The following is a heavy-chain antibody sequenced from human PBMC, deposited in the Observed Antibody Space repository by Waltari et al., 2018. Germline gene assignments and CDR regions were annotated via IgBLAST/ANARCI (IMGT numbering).Heavy chain of an antibody. CDR1: GGNFSSYA. Sequence: QVQLVQSGAEVKKPGSSVKVSCKASGGNFSSYAISWVRQAPGQGLEWMGGIIPIFGTANYAQKFQGRVTITADESTSTAYMELSSLRSEDTAVYYCARTQIWFGEFSLYYYYGMDVWGQGTTVTVSS. J-gene: IGHJ6*02. V-gene: IGHV1-69*12. CDR3: ARTQIWFGEFSLYYYYGMDV. D-gene: IGHD3-10*01. CDR2: IIPIFGTA.